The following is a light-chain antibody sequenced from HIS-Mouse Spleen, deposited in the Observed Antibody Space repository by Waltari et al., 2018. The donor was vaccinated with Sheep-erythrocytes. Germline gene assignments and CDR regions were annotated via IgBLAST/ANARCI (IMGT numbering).Light chain of an antibody. V-gene: IGLV2-8*01. CDR1: SSDVGGYNS. J-gene: IGLJ3*02. CDR2: EVS. Sequence: QSALTQPPSASGSPGQSVTISCTGPSSDVGGYNSVPWYQQHPGKAPKLMIYEVSKRPSGVPDRCSGSKSGNTASLTVSGLQAEDEADYYCSSYAGSNNWVFGGGTKLTVL. CDR3: SSYAGSNNWV.